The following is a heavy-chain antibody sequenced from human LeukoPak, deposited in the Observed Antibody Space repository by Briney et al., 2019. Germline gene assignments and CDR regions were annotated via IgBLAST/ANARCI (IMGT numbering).Heavy chain of an antibody. CDR3: ARRTAAMANDY. CDR2: IDPKSGGA. V-gene: IGHV1-2*02. Sequence: ASVKVSCKAFGYTFTTYYIHWMRQAPGQGLEWVGWIDPKSGGADYAQKFQGRVTMTRDTSSSTAYMDLNRLRSDDTAVYYCARRTAAMANDYWGQGTLVTVSS. J-gene: IGHJ4*02. D-gene: IGHD5-24*01. CDR1: GYTFTTYY.